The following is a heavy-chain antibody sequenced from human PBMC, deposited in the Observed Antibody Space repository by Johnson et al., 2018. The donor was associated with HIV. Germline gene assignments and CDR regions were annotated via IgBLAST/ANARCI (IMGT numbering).Heavy chain of an antibody. CDR2: ISYDGGIK. CDR3: ARGRERGMLDI. V-gene: IGHV3-30-3*01. D-gene: IGHD3-10*02. CDR1: RFTVSGNY. Sequence: QVQLVESGGGLIQPGGSLRLSCAASRFTVSGNYMTWVRQAPGKGLEWVAVISYDGGIKHYADSVKGRFTISRDTSKNTLYLQMNSLRAEDTAVYYCARGRERGMLDIWGQGTMVTVSS. J-gene: IGHJ3*02.